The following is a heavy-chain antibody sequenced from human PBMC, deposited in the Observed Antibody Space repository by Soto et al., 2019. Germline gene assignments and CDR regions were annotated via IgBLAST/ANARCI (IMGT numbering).Heavy chain of an antibody. CDR1: GGSISSYY. D-gene: IGHD3-9*01. V-gene: IGHV4-59*01. Sequence: SETLSLTCTVSGGSISSYYWSWIRQPPGKGLEWIGYIYYSGSTNYNPSLKSRVTISVDTSKNQFSLKLSSVTAADAAVYYCARVARGGYYDILTGQPYYFDYWGQGTLVTVSS. J-gene: IGHJ4*02. CDR2: IYYSGST. CDR3: ARVARGGYYDILTGQPYYFDY.